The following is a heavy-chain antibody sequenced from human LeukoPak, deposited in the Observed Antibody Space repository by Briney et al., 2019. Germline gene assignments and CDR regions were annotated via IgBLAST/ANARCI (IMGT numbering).Heavy chain of an antibody. D-gene: IGHD3-9*01. CDR1: GFTVSSNY. Sequence: PGGSLRLSCAASGFTVSSNYMSWVRQAPGEGLEWVSVIYRGGITYYADSVKGRFTISRDNSKNTLSLQMNSLRDVDTAVYYCARTTKEFDILTGYYFDYWGQGTLVTVSS. CDR3: ARTTKEFDILTGYYFDY. CDR2: IYRGGIT. J-gene: IGHJ4*02. V-gene: IGHV3-53*01.